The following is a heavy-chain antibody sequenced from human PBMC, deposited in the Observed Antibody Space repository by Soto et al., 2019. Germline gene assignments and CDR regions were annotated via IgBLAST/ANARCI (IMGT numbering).Heavy chain of an antibody. Sequence: QVQLQESGPGLVTPSDTLSLTCDVSGYSINSGRLWGWIRQPPGKGLGWIGYIHYSGNTYYNSSLKSLVPILGDTSKNQFSLKLTSVTAVDTAVYYCATKPRLAAAEFDYWGQGTLVTVSS. CDR1: GYSINSGRL. CDR2: IHYSGNT. D-gene: IGHD6-13*01. V-gene: IGHV4-28*01. J-gene: IGHJ4*02. CDR3: ATKPRLAAAEFDY.